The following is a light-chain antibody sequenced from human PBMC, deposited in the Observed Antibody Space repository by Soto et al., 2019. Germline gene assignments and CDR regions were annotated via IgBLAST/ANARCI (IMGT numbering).Light chain of an antibody. CDR3: QQYGSSGT. CDR1: QSVSNNY. V-gene: IGKV3-20*01. Sequence: EIVLTQSPGTLSLSPGERATLSCRASQSVSNNYLALYQQQPGQAPRLLIYGASNRATGIPDRFSGSGSGTDFTLTISRLEPEDFAVYYCQQYGSSGTFGQGTKVDIK. CDR2: GAS. J-gene: IGKJ1*01.